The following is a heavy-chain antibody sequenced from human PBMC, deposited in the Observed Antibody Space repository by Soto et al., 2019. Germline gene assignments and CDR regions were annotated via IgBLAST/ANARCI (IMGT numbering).Heavy chain of an antibody. D-gene: IGHD3-22*01. CDR1: GYSFTSYW. J-gene: IGHJ6*04. CDR3: ALSSYRYYYDSSGYYNYYGMDV. Sequence: GESLKISCKGSGYSFTSYWIGWVRQMPGKVLEWMGIIYPGDSDTRYSPSFQGQVTISADKSISTAYLQWSSLKASDTAMYYCALSSYRYYYDSSGYYNYYGMDVWGXGTTVTVSS. V-gene: IGHV5-51*01. CDR2: IYPGDSDT.